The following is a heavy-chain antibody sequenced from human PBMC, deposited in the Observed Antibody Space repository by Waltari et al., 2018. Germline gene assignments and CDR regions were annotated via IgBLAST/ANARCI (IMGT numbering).Heavy chain of an antibody. CDR3: ARDLAGLGS. Sequence: EVQLLESGGGLIQPGGSLRLSCAASGFTVSSNYISWVRQVPGKGLEWVSVIYSGVSTYYADSVNGRFTISRDNSKNTLYLQMNSLRAEDTAVYYCARDLAGLGSWGQGTLVTVSS. V-gene: IGHV3-53*01. J-gene: IGHJ4*02. CDR1: GFTVSSNY. CDR2: IYSGVST.